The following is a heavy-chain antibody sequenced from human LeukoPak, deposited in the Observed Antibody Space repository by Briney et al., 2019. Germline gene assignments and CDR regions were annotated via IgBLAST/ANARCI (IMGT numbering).Heavy chain of an antibody. Sequence: ASVKVSCKASGYTLTSYGITRVRQAPGQGLEWMGWISANNVNTYYSQKLQGRVTMTTDTSTSTAYMELKSLRSEDTAVYYCARGTLRGIAAALSFWGQGTLVTVSS. CDR1: GYTLTSYG. CDR3: ARGTLRGIAAALSF. CDR2: ISANNVNT. J-gene: IGHJ4*02. V-gene: IGHV1-18*01. D-gene: IGHD6-13*01.